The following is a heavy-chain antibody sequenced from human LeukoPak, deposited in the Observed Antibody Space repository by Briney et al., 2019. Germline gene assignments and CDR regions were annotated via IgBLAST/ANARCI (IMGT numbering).Heavy chain of an antibody. J-gene: IGHJ4*02. V-gene: IGHV1-18*01. CDR3: ARTVVRRPRGTGYYFDY. Sequence: ASVKVSCKASGYTFTSYGISWVRQAPGQGLEWMGWISAYNGNTNYAQKLQGRVTMTRNTSISTAYMELSSLRSEDTAVYYCARTVVRRPRGTGYYFDYWGQGTLVTVSS. CDR2: ISAYNGNT. CDR1: GYTFTSYG. D-gene: IGHD3/OR15-3a*01.